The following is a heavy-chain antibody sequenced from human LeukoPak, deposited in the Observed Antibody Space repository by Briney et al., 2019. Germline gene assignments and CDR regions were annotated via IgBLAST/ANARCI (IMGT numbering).Heavy chain of an antibody. Sequence: ASVKVSCKASGYTFTSYGISWVRQAPGQGLEWMGWISAYNGNTNYAQKLQGRVTMTTDTSTSTAYMELRSLRSDDTAVYYCARGKRGVWLRTKPYYYMDVWGKGTTVTISS. CDR1: GYTFTSYG. CDR2: ISAYNGNT. V-gene: IGHV1-18*01. CDR3: ARGKRGVWLRTKPYYYMDV. D-gene: IGHD5-12*01. J-gene: IGHJ6*03.